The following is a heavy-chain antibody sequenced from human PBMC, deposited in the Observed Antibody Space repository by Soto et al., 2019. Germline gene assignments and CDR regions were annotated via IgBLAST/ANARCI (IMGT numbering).Heavy chain of an antibody. Sequence: SETLSLTCAVYGGSFSGYYWSWIRQPPGKGLEWIGEINHSGSTNYNPSLKSRVTISVDTSKNQFSLKLSSVTAADTAVYYCARVNIAAAGTGFDYWGQGTLVTVSS. J-gene: IGHJ4*02. V-gene: IGHV4-34*01. D-gene: IGHD6-13*01. CDR2: INHSGST. CDR1: GGSFSGYY. CDR3: ARVNIAAAGTGFDY.